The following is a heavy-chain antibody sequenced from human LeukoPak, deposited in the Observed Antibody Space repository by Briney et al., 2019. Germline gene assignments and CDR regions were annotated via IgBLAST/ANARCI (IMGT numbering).Heavy chain of an antibody. CDR1: GITFSNYA. Sequence: GGSLRLSCVASGITFSNYAVSWVRQAPEKGLDWVSVISGSAHKIRYADSVKGRFTISRDNTENIVYLQMNNLRAEDTAVYYCAGRVTGYSSGYVYWGQGTLVTVSS. CDR2: ISGSAHKI. J-gene: IGHJ4*02. V-gene: IGHV3-23*01. CDR3: AGRVTGYSSGYVY. D-gene: IGHD5-18*01.